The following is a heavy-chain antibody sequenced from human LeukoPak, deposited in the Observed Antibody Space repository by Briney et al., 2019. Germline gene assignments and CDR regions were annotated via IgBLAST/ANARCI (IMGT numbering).Heavy chain of an antibody. Sequence: ASVKVSCKASGYTFTSYYMHWVRQAPGQGLEWVGIINPSGGSTSYAQKFQGRVAMTRDTSTSTDYMELSSLRSEDTAVYYCARDLHAEVYDGSGYYYYWGQGTLVTVSS. V-gene: IGHV1-46*01. CDR2: INPSGGST. CDR1: GYTFTSYY. CDR3: ARDLHAEVYDGSGYYYY. D-gene: IGHD3-22*01. J-gene: IGHJ4*02.